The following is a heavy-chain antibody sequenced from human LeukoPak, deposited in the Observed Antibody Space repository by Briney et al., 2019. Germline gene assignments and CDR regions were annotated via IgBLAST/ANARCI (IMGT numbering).Heavy chain of an antibody. CDR2: INHSGST. Sequence: SETLSLTCAVYGGSFSGYYWSWIRQPPGKGLEWIGEINHSGSTNYNPSLKSRVTISVDTSKNQFSLKLSSVTAADTAVYYCAGTTYYYDGSGYSIGYWGQGTLVTVSS. J-gene: IGHJ4*02. CDR3: AGTTYYYDGSGYSIGY. D-gene: IGHD3-22*01. V-gene: IGHV4-34*01. CDR1: GGSFSGYY.